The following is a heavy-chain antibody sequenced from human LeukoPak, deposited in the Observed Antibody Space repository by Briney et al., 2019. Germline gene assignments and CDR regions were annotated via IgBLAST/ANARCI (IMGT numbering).Heavy chain of an antibody. CDR2: ISGSGGST. J-gene: IGHJ4*02. D-gene: IGHD3-22*01. V-gene: IGHV3-23*01. CDR3: ATSPGITMIVVVINYFDY. Sequence: GGSLGLSCAASGFTFSSYAMSWVRQAPGKGLEWVSAISGSGGSTYYADSVKGRFTISRDNSKNTLYLQMNSLRAEDTAVYYCATSPGITMIVVVINYFDYWGQGTLVTVSS. CDR1: GFTFSSYA.